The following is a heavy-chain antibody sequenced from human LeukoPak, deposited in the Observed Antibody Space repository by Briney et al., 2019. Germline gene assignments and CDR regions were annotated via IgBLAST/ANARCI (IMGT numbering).Heavy chain of an antibody. CDR3: ARRDMSGGYYDAFDI. CDR2: IYYSGST. D-gene: IGHD2-21*02. J-gene: IGHJ3*02. Sequence: SETLSLTCAVYGGTFSGYYWSWIRQPPGKGLEWIGYIYYSGSTNYNPSLKSRVTISVDTSKNQFSLKLSSVTAADTAVYYCARRDMSGGYYDAFDIWGQGTMVTVSS. V-gene: IGHV4-59*08. CDR1: GGTFSGYY.